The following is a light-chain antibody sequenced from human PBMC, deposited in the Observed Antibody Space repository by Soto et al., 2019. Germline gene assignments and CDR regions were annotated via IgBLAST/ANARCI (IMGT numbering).Light chain of an antibody. J-gene: IGKJ1*01. CDR1: QSVSSSY. CDR3: QRYGTSPWT. CDR2: GAS. Sequence: EIVLTQSPGTLSLSPGERATLSCRASQSVSSSYLAWYQHKPGQAPRLLIYGASSRATGIPDRFSGSGSGTDFTLTIRRLEPEDFAVYYCQRYGTSPWTFGQGTKVDIK. V-gene: IGKV3-20*01.